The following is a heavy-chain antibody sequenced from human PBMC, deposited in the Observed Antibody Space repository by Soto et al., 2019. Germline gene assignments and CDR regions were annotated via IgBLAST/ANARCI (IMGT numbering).Heavy chain of an antibody. CDR3: ARGGLRAYWFDP. V-gene: IGHV3-74*01. CDR2: INSDGSGT. CDR1: GFTFSSHW. Sequence: EVQLVESGGGLVQPGGSLRLSCEASGFTFSSHWMHWVRQAPGKGLVWLSRINSDGSGTNYADFVKGRFTISRDNAKNTLYVQVNSLKTEDTAVYYCARGGLRAYWFDPWGQGTLVTVSS. D-gene: IGHD5-12*01. J-gene: IGHJ5*02.